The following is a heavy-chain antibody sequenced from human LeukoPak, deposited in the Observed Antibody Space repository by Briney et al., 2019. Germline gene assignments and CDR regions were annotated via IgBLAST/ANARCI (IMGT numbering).Heavy chain of an antibody. CDR1: GFTFSSYA. Sequence: GGFLRLSCAASGFTFSSYAISWVRQAPGKGLEWVSAISGSGGSTYYADSVKGRFTISRDNSKNTLYLQMNSLRAEDTAVYYCAKDSTPGPPWMYYYYGMDVWGQGTTVTVSS. D-gene: IGHD2-2*03. V-gene: IGHV3-23*01. J-gene: IGHJ6*02. CDR2: ISGSGGST. CDR3: AKDSTPGPPWMYYYYGMDV.